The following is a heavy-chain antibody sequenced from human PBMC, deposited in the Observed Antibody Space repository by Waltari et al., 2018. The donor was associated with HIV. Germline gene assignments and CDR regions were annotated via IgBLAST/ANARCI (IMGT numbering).Heavy chain of an antibody. CDR3: TREGRENY. Sequence: EVQLVESGGGLVHPVGSLNISFAAPGFTFSGSATHWVRQASGKGLEWVGRIRSKANSYATAYAASVKGRFTISRDDSKNTAYLQMNSLKTEDTAVYYCTREGRENYWGQGTLVTVSS. CDR1: GFTFSGSA. J-gene: IGHJ4*02. V-gene: IGHV3-73*02. CDR2: IRSKANSYAT.